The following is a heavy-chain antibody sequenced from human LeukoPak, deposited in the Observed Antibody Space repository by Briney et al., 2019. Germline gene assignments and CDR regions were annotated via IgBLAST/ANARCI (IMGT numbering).Heavy chain of an antibody. CDR3: ARGLGRRVWYERYYYGMDV. CDR1: GGPISSSNW. CDR2: IYHSGST. V-gene: IGHV4-4*02. J-gene: IGHJ6*02. D-gene: IGHD2-15*01. Sequence: PSETLSLTCGVSGGPISSSNWWTWVRQPPGKGLEWIGEIYHSGSTNYNPSLKGRVTISVDKCKNQFSLKLSSVTATDTAVYYCARGLGRRVWYERYYYGMDVWGQGTTVTVSS.